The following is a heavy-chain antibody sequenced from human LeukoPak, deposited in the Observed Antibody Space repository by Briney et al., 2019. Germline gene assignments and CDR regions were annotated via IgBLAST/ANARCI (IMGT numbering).Heavy chain of an antibody. D-gene: IGHD6-19*01. CDR1: GFTFSSYN. Sequence: GVTLRLSCAASGFTFSSYNMNWVRQAPGKGLEWVSSISSSSSYIYYADSVKGRFTISRDNAKNSLYLQMNSLRVEDTAVYYCARAPTFSGWFDYWGQGTLVTVSS. CDR3: ARAPTFSGWFDY. J-gene: IGHJ4*02. V-gene: IGHV3-21*01. CDR2: ISSSSSYI.